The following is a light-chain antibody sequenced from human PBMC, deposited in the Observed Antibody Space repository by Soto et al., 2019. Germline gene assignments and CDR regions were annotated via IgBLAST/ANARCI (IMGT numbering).Light chain of an antibody. CDR2: GAS. CDR1: QSVSSSY. J-gene: IGKJ4*01. V-gene: IGKV3-20*01. Sequence: EIVLTQSPGTLSLSPGERATLSSRASQSVSSSYLAWYQQKPGQAPRLLIYGASSRATGIPDRFSGSGSGTDFTLTISRLEPEDFAVYYCQQYGKGFGGGTKVEIK. CDR3: QQYGKG.